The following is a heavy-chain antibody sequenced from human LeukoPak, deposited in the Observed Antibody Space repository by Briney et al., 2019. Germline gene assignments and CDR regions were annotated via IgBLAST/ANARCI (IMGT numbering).Heavy chain of an antibody. CDR2: ISASGLDK. D-gene: IGHD3-3*01. V-gene: IGHV3-23*01. J-gene: IGHJ6*03. Sequence: GGSLRLFCAASGFDFTAYGMSWVRQAPGKGLVGGSGISASGLDKYYADSVTGRFTISRDNSKNTVHLLMNSLRAEDSAMYYCAKYGPGFGVVIEYFMDVWGKGTRVTVSS. CDR1: GFDFTAYG. CDR3: AKYGPGFGVVIEYFMDV.